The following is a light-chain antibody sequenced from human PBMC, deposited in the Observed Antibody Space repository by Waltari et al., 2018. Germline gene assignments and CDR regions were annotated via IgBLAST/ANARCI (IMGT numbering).Light chain of an antibody. CDR3: QQYKSYSRT. V-gene: IGKV1-5*03. Sequence: DIQMTPSPSPLSASVGDRVTLTCRASQSIVGWLAWYQQKPGKAPNLLIYKASNLESGVPSMFSGSGSGTEFTLTISSLQPYEFATYYCQQYKSYSRTFGQGTKVEIK. J-gene: IGKJ1*01. CDR1: QSIVGW. CDR2: KAS.